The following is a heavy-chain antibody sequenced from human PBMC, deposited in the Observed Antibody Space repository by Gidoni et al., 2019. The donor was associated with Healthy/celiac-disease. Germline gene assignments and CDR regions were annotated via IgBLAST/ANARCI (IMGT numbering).Heavy chain of an antibody. J-gene: IGHJ4*02. D-gene: IGHD4-17*01. CDR3: ARVFIPPHYGDDGGDY. CDR1: GYPFTGYY. V-gene: IGHV1-2*02. CDR2: INPNSGGT. Sequence: QVQLVQSGAEVKKPGASVKVSCKASGYPFTGYYMHWVRQAPGQGLEWMGWINPNSGGTNYAQKFQGRVTMTRDTSISTPYMELSRLRSDDTAVYYCARVFIPPHYGDDGGDYWGQGTLVTVSS.